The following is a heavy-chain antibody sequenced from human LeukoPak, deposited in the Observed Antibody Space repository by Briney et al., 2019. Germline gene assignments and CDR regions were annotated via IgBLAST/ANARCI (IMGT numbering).Heavy chain of an antibody. CDR3: ARGSGYFFDY. CDR2: IGTGGGGT. V-gene: IGHV3-23*01. J-gene: IGHJ4*02. CDR1: GFTFSSFT. D-gene: IGHD6-25*01. Sequence: GGSLRLSCAASGFTFSSFTMRWVRQPPGKGLEWVSTIGTGGGGTYYADSVRGRFTIPRDSSKNTLYLQMNSLRAEDTAVYYCARGSGYFFDYWGQGTLVTVSS.